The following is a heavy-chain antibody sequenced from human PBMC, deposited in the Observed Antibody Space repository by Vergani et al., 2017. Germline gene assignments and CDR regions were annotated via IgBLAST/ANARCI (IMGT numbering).Heavy chain of an antibody. D-gene: IGHD2-2*01. V-gene: IGHV1-69*18. CDR3: ARDEPLPLVPVQGAFDI. J-gene: IGHJ3*02. CDR1: GGTFSSYA. Sequence: QVQLVQSGAEVKKPGSSVKVSCKASGGTFSSYAISWVRQAPGQGLEWMGRIIPIFGTANYAQKFQGRVTITADESTSTAYMELSSLRSEDTAVYCCARDEPLPLVPVQGAFDIWSQGTMVTVSS. CDR2: IIPIFGTA.